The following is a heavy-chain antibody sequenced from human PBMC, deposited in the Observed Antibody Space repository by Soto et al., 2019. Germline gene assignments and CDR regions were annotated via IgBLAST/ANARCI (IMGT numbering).Heavy chain of an antibody. V-gene: IGHV3-30*03. D-gene: IGHD3-9*01. CDR3: ATALPRGAILTGYYISSLAFDI. CDR2: ISYRGSNK. CDR1: GFSFTNYG. Sequence: GGSLRLSCAVSGFSFTNYGMHWVRQTPGKGLEWVAVISYRGSNKYYADSVKGRFTISRDSSKNTLDLHMTRLRVEDTAVYYCATALPRGAILTGYYISSLAFDIWGQGTMVTVSS. J-gene: IGHJ3*02.